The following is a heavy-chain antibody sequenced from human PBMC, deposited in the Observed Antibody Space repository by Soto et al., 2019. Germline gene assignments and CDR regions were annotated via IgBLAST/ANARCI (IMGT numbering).Heavy chain of an antibody. CDR2: FDPEDGET. CDR3: SPGPFAEAPGHFDGLLFPGLRFDY. J-gene: IGHJ4*02. D-gene: IGHD3-9*01. V-gene: IGHV1-24*01. Sequence: QVQLVQSGAEVKKPGASVKVSCKVSGYTLTELSMHWVRQAPGKGPEWTGGFDPEDGETIYAQKLQGRVTMTEDTSADTAYLELSSLRSEATAVYYCSPGPFAEAPGHFDGLLFPGLRFDYWGQRALVTVSP. CDR1: GYTLTELS.